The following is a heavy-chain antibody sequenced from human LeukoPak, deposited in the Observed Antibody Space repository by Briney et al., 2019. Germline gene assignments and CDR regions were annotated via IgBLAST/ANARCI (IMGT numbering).Heavy chain of an antibody. Sequence: GGSLRLSCAASGFTFSTFWMHWVRQAPGKGLVWVSGINSDGSITTYADSVKGRFTISRGNSKNTLYLQMNSLRAEDTAVYYCARDALSPAYYFDYWGQGTMVTVSS. CDR3: ARDALSPAYYFDY. CDR1: GFTFSTFW. V-gene: IGHV3-74*03. CDR2: INSDGSIT. J-gene: IGHJ4*02. D-gene: IGHD2-2*01.